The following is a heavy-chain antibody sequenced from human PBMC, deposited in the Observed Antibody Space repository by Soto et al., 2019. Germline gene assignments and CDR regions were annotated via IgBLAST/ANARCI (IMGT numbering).Heavy chain of an antibody. Sequence: GSLRLSCVASGTTFGSRAMSWVRQAPGEGLEWVSTITDTGGDAKYADSVRGRFTISRDNSKKTLYLQMSSLRADDSAVYFCARGSTDSYPGSRIFDFWGRGTLVTVSS. CDR1: GTTFGSRA. CDR3: ARGSTDSYPGSRIFDF. CDR2: ITDTGGDA. V-gene: IGHV3-23*01. D-gene: IGHD3-10*01. J-gene: IGHJ4*02.